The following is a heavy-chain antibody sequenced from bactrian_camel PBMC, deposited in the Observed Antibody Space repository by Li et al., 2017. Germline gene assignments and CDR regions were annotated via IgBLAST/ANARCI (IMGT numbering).Heavy chain of an antibody. CDR3: AGSAGSWAVRCGLSHSTYTY. V-gene: IGHV3S57*01. D-gene: IGHD6*01. Sequence: HVQLVESGGDSVQAGGSLRLSREASGGTYSTYRSYCMAWFRQPPGKSREGVAAIDTRGSVTIADSVKGRVTISKGNGRLTLYLQMDSLKPEDTATYYCAGSAGSWAVRCGLSHSTYTYWGQGTQVTIS. CDR2: IDTRGSV. J-gene: IGHJ4*01. CDR1: GGTYSTYRSYC.